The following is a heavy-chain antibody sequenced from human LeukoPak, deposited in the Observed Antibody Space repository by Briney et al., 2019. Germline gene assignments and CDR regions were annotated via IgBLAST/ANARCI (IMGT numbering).Heavy chain of an antibody. V-gene: IGHV3-73*01. J-gene: IGHJ4*02. CDR2: IRSKANSYAT. Sequence: GGSLRLSCAASGFTFSGSAMHWVRRASGKGLEWVGRIRSKANSYATAYAASVKGRFTISRDDSKNTAYLQMNSLKTEDTAVYYCTTTYYDYVWGSYRSYYFDYWGQGTLVTVSS. CDR1: GFTFSGSA. CDR3: TTTYYDYVWGSYRSYYFDY. D-gene: IGHD3-16*02.